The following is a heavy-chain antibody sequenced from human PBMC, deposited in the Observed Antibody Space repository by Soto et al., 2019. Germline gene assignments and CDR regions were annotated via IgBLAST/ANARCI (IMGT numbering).Heavy chain of an antibody. J-gene: IGHJ5*02. Sequence: QITLKESGPTLVKPTQTLTLTCTFSGFSLSTRGEGVGWIRQPPGKALEWLALIYWDDDKRYSPSLKTRLTITKDTSKNHVVLTMTNMDPVDTATYYCVHRQYHLLWGDWFDPWGQGTLVTVSS. CDR3: VHRQYHLLWGDWFDP. CDR2: IYWDDDK. CDR1: GFSLSTRGEG. V-gene: IGHV2-5*02. D-gene: IGHD2-2*01.